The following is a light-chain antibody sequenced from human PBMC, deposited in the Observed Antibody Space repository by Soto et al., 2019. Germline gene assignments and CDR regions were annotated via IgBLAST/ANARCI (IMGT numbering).Light chain of an antibody. V-gene: IGKV1-39*01. Sequence: DIQMTQSPSSLSASVGDRVTITCRASQSISSYLNWYQQKPGKAPKLLIYAASSLQSGVPSRFSGSGSGTDFNLTISSLQPEDFATYYCQQSYSTPFTFGQGTRLELK. J-gene: IGKJ5*01. CDR1: QSISSY. CDR3: QQSYSTPFT. CDR2: AAS.